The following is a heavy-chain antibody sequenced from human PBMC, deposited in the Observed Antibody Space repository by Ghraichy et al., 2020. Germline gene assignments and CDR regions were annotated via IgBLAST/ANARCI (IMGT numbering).Heavy chain of an antibody. CDR1: GFIVSSKH. CDR2: IYSGGST. V-gene: IGHV3-66*01. Sequence: GESLRLSCAASGFIVSSKHMSWARQAPGKGLEWVSVIYSGGSTYYADSVKGRFTISRDNSKNTLYLQMNSLRAEDTAVYYCAKSDYWGQGTLVAVSS. J-gene: IGHJ4*02. CDR3: AKSDY.